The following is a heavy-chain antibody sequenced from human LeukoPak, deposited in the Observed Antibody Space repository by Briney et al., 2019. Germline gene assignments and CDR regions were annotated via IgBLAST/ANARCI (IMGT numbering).Heavy chain of an antibody. D-gene: IGHD2-2*01. CDR3: AKDRQLGYCSSTSCLRGVTDYYYYMDV. V-gene: IGHV3-53*05. J-gene: IGHJ6*03. CDR2: IYSGGTT. CDR1: GFTVSTNY. Sequence: PGGSLRLSCAASGFTVSTNYMSWVRQAPGKGLEWVSVIYSGGTTYYADSVKGRFTISRDNSKNTLYLQMNSLRAEDTAVYYCAKDRQLGYCSSTSCLRGVTDYYYYMDVWGKGTTVTVSS.